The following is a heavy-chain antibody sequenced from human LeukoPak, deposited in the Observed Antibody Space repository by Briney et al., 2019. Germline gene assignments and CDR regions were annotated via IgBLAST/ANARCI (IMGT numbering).Heavy chain of an antibody. CDR2: IYYRGST. V-gene: IGHV4-59*01. Sequence: PSETLSLTCTVSGGSISSYSWSWIRQPPGKGLEWIAYIYYRGSTNYNPSLKSRVTISVDTSKNQFSLKLSSVTAADTAVYYCARVVYYDSTPRWFDPWGQGTLVTVSS. CDR1: GGSISSYS. J-gene: IGHJ5*02. CDR3: ARVVYYDSTPRWFDP. D-gene: IGHD3-22*01.